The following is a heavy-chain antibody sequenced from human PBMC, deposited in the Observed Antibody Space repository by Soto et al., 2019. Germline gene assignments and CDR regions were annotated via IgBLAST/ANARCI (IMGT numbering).Heavy chain of an antibody. V-gene: IGHV4-31*03. Sequence: SETLSLTCTFSGCSLSRGGDYLGWVRPPPGKGLEWIGYIYYSGSTYYNPSLKSRVTISVDTSKNQFSLKLTSVTAADTAVYYCARVHCNSTTCHVFDYWSQGTLVTVSS. D-gene: IGHD2-2*01. CDR2: IYYSGST. CDR1: GCSLSRGGDY. J-gene: IGHJ4*02. CDR3: ARVHCNSTTCHVFDY.